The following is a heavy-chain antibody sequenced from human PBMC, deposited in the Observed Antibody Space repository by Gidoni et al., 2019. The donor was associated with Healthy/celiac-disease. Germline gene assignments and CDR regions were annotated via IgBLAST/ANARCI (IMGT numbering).Heavy chain of an antibody. Sequence: VQLQESGPGLVKPSETLSFTCTVSGGSISSYYWSWIRQPPGKGLEWIGYIYYSGSTNYNPSLKSRFTISVDTSKNQFSLKLSSGTAADKAVYYCASYRNLWGFGYVDYCGQGTLVTVSS. J-gene: IGHJ4*02. D-gene: IGHD3-10*01. CDR1: GGSISSYY. V-gene: IGHV4-59*01. CDR2: IYYSGST. CDR3: ASYRNLWGFGYVDY.